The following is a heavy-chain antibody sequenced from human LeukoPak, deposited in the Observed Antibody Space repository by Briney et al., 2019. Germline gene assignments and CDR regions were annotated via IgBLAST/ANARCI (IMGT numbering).Heavy chain of an antibody. CDR1: GGSFSGYY. D-gene: IGHD6-13*01. V-gene: IGHV4-34*01. CDR2: INHSGST. Sequence: SETLSLTCAVYGGSFSGYYRSWIRQPPGKGLEWIGEINHSGSTNYNPSLKSRVTISVDTSKNQFSLKLSSVTAADTAVYYCAREAAAGTRAIDYWGQGTLVTVSS. J-gene: IGHJ4*02. CDR3: AREAAAGTRAIDY.